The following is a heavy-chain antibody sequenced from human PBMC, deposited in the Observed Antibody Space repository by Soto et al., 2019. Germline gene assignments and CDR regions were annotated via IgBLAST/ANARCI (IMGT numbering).Heavy chain of an antibody. V-gene: IGHV5-51*01. CDR1: GYSFTSYW. J-gene: IGHJ3*02. Sequence: GESLKISCKGSGYSFTSYWIGWVRQMPGKGLEWMGIIYPGDSDTRYSPSFQGQVTISADKSISTAYLQWSSLKASDTAMYYCASYTNSAMTHLAPDIWGQGTMVTVSS. D-gene: IGHD2-2*01. CDR2: IYPGDSDT. CDR3: ASYTNSAMTHLAPDI.